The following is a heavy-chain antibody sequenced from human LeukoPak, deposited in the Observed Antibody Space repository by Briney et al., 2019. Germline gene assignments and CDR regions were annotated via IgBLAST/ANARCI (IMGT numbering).Heavy chain of an antibody. D-gene: IGHD2-2*01. CDR1: GFTFDDYA. CDR3: AKEDLTSWYFDL. J-gene: IGHJ2*01. CDR2: ISWNSGSI. V-gene: IGHV3-9*01. Sequence: GRSLRLPCAASGFTFDDYAMHWVRQAPGKGLEWVSGISWNSGSIGYADSVRGRFTISRDNAKNSLYLQMNSLRAEDTALYYCAKEDLTSWYFDLWGRGTLVTVSS.